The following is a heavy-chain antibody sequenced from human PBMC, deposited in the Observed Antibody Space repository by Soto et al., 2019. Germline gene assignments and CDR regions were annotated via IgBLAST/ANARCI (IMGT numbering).Heavy chain of an antibody. Sequence: PGGSLRLSCAASGFTFSSYAMSWVRQAPGKGLEWVSAISGSGGSTYYADSVKGRFTISRDNSKNTLYLQMNSLRAEDTAVYYCAKQLYRVLLQSEGMDVWGQGTTVTVSS. V-gene: IGHV3-23*01. J-gene: IGHJ6*02. CDR3: AKQLYRVLLQSEGMDV. CDR1: GFTFSSYA. D-gene: IGHD2-15*01. CDR2: ISGSGGST.